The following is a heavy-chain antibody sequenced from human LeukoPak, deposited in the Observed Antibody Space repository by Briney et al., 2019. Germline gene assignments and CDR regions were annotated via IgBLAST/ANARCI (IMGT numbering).Heavy chain of an antibody. Sequence: PGGSLRLSCAASGFTFSSYAMHWVRQAPGKGLEWVAVISYDGSNKYYADSVKGRFTISRDNSKNTLYLQMSSLRAEDTAVYYCARDLMTTEDYWGQGTLVTVSS. CDR2: ISYDGSNK. CDR1: GFTFSSYA. CDR3: ARDLMTTEDY. D-gene: IGHD4-11*01. J-gene: IGHJ4*02. V-gene: IGHV3-30-3*01.